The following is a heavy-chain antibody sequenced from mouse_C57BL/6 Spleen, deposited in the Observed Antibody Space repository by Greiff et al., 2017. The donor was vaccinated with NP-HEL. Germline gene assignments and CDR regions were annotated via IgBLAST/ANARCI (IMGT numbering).Heavy chain of an antibody. V-gene: IGHV1-55*01. CDR3: AKYYGSSDDAMDY. CDR2: IYPGSGST. Sequence: QVQLQQSGAELVKPGASVKMSCKASGYTFTSYWITWVKQRPGQGLEWIGDIYPGSGSTNYNEKFKSKATLTVDTSSSTAYMQLSSLTSEDSAVYDCAKYYGSSDDAMDYWGQGTSVTVSS. J-gene: IGHJ4*01. D-gene: IGHD1-1*01. CDR1: GYTFTSYW.